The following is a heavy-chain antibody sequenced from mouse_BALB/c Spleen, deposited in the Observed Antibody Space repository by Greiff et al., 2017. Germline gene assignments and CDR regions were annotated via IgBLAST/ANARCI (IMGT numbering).Heavy chain of an antibody. CDR1: GDSITSGY. CDR2: ISYSGST. Sequence: EVHLVESGPSLVKPSQTLSLTCSVTGDSITSGYWNWIRKFPGNKLEYMGYISYSGSTYYNPSLKSRISITRDTSKNKYYLQLNSVTTEDTATYYCARYYGSRGPYFEVWGAGTTVTVSS. J-gene: IGHJ1*01. CDR3: ARYYGSRGPYFEV. V-gene: IGHV3-8*02. D-gene: IGHD1-1*01.